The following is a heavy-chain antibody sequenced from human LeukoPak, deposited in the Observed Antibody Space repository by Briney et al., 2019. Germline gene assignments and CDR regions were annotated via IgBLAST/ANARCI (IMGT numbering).Heavy chain of an antibody. CDR1: GYSFTSYW. J-gene: IGHJ4*02. D-gene: IGHD3-3*01. Sequence: GESLKISCKGSGYSFTSYWIGWVRQMPGKGLEWMGIIYPGDSDTRYSPSFQGQVTISADKSISTAYLQWSSLKASDTAMYYCAGFHYDFWSGYPLFDYWGQGTLVTVSS. CDR3: AGFHYDFWSGYPLFDY. V-gene: IGHV5-51*01. CDR2: IYPGDSDT.